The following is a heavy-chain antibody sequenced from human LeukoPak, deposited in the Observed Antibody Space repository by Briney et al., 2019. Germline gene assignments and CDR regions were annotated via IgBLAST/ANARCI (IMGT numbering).Heavy chain of an antibody. CDR1: GFTFSSYS. CDR2: ISSSSYI. V-gene: IGHV3-21*01. D-gene: IGHD5-24*01. CDR3: ARDFSEVSMATQPAPG. Sequence: PGGSLRLSCAASGFTFSSYSMNWVRQAPGKGLEWVSSISSSSYIYYADSVKGRFTISRDNAKNSLYLQMNSLRAEDTAVYYCARDFSEVSMATQPAPGWGQGTLVTVSS. J-gene: IGHJ4*02.